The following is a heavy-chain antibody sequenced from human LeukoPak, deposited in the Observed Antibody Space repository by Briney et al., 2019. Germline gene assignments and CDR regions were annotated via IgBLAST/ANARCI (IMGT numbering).Heavy chain of an antibody. CDR3: ARDFWMGY. CDR1: RFTFSSYA. J-gene: IGHJ4*02. D-gene: IGHD3-3*01. CDR2: ISYDGSNK. Sequence: GRSLRLSCAASRFTFSSYAMHWVRQAPGKGLEWVAVISYDGSNKYYADSVKGRFTISRDNSKNTLYLQMNSLRAEDTAVYYCARDFWMGYWGQGTLVTVSS. V-gene: IGHV3-30*04.